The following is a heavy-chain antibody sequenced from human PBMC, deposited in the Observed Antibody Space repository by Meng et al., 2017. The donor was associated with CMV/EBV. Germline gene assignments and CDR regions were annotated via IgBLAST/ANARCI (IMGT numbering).Heavy chain of an antibody. V-gene: IGHV3-21*01. CDR1: GFTFSSYS. D-gene: IGHD3-10*01. CDR3: ARDDHVLWFGESGYYYGMDV. Sequence: GGSLRLSCAASGFTFSSYSMNWVRQAPGKGLEWVSSISSSSSYIYCADSVKGRFTISRDNAKNSLYLQMNSLRAEDTAVYYCARDDHVLWFGESGYYYGMDVWGQGTTVTVSS. CDR2: ISSSSSYI. J-gene: IGHJ6*02.